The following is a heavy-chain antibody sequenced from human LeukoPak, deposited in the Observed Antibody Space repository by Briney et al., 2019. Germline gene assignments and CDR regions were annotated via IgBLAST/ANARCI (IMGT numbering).Heavy chain of an antibody. CDR3: ASRMRSFYYYGMDV. V-gene: IGHV1-69*13. Sequence: SVNVSCKASGYTFTSYGISWVRQAPGQGLEWMGGIIPIFGTANYAQKFQGRVTITADESTSTAYMELSSLRSEDTAVYYCASRMRSFYYYGMDVWGQGTTVTVSS. CDR2: IIPIFGTA. J-gene: IGHJ6*02. CDR1: GYTFTSYG. D-gene: IGHD2/OR15-2a*01.